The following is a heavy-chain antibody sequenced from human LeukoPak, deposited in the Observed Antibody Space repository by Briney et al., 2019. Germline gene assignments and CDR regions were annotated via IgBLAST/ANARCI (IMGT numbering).Heavy chain of an antibody. D-gene: IGHD7-27*01. J-gene: IGHJ3*02. CDR2: IYYSGST. V-gene: IGHV4-39*07. Sequence: SGTLSLTCTVSGGSISSSSYYWGWIRQPPGKGLEWIGSIYYSGSTYYNPSLKSRVTISVDTSKNQFSLKLSSVTAADTAVYYCARNELGADNDAFDIWGQGTMVTVSS. CDR1: GGSISSSSYY. CDR3: ARNELGADNDAFDI.